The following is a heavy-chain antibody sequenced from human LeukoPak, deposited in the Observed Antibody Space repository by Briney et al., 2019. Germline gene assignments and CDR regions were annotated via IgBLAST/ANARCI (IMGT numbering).Heavy chain of an antibody. Sequence: GGSLRLSCAASGFTFSSYAMSWVRQAPGKGLEWVSAISGSGGSTYYADSVKGRFTISRDNSKSTLYLQMNSLRAEDTAVYYCAKPSFVSWWLPRFDYWGQGTLVTVSP. CDR3: AKPSFVSWWLPRFDY. D-gene: IGHD2-8*02. J-gene: IGHJ4*02. CDR1: GFTFSSYA. CDR2: ISGSGGST. V-gene: IGHV3-23*01.